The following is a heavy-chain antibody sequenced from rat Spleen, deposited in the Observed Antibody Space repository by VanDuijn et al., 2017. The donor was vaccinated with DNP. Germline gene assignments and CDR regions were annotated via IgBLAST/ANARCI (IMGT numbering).Heavy chain of an antibody. CDR1: GYSITSNY. V-gene: IGHV3-1*01. CDR2: ISYSGST. D-gene: IGHD1-1*01. CDR3: ARLRLEWEVRAMDA. J-gene: IGHJ4*01. Sequence: EVQLQESGPGLVKPSQSLSLTCSVTGYSITSNYWGWIRQFPGNKVEYIGHISYSGSTNYNPSLISRISITRDTSKNQFFLHLNSLTTEDTATYYCARLRLEWEVRAMDAWGQGTSVTVSS.